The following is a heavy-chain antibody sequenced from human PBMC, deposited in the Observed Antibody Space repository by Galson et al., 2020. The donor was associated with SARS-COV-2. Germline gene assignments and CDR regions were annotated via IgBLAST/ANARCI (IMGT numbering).Heavy chain of an antibody. J-gene: IGHJ4*02. CDR3: ARGFGES. V-gene: IGHV4-59*01. Sequence: SETLSLTCTVSGGSISGYYWSWIRPPPGKGLALIGYIFYSGSTNYNPSLKSRVTISVDTSKNQFSLRLSSVTAADTAVYYCARGFGESWGQGTLVTVSS. D-gene: IGHD3-10*01. CDR1: GGSISGYY. CDR2: IFYSGST.